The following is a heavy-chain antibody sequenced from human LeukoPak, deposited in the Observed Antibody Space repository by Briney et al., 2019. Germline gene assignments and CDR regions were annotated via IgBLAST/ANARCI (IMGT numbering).Heavy chain of an antibody. D-gene: IGHD4-17*01. CDR3: AKSDNYGDYEGWFDP. CDR1: GVTLSNYA. J-gene: IGHJ5*02. CDR2: ISGSGGST. Sequence: PGGSLRLSCVASGVTLSNYAMSWARQAPGKGLEWVSAISGSGGSTYYADSVKGRFTISRDNSKNTLYLQMNSLRAEDTAVYYCAKSDNYGDYEGWFDPWGQGTLVTVSS. V-gene: IGHV3-23*01.